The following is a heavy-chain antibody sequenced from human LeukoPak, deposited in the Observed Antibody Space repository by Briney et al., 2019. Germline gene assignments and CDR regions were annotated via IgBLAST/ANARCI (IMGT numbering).Heavy chain of an antibody. Sequence: SETLSLTCAVYGGSFSGYYWSWIRQPPGKGLEWIGEINHSGSTNYNPSLKSRVTISVDTSKNQFSPKLSSVTAADTAVYYCARGRRYCSSTSCLARYFDLWGRCTLVTVSS. CDR1: GGSFSGYY. J-gene: IGHJ2*01. D-gene: IGHD2-2*01. V-gene: IGHV4-34*01. CDR2: INHSGST. CDR3: ARGRRYCSSTSCLARYFDL.